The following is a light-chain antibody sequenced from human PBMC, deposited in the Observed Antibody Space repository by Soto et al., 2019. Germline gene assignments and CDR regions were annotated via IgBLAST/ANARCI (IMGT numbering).Light chain of an antibody. J-gene: IGKJ1*01. Sequence: EIVMTQSPATLSVSPGGRATLSCRASQSISDTLAWYQQKPGQTPRLLIYGASSRATGIPDRFSGSGSGTDFTLTISRLEPEDFAVYYCQQYGSSSWTFGQGTKVDI. CDR3: QQYGSSSWT. CDR1: QSISDT. CDR2: GAS. V-gene: IGKV3-20*01.